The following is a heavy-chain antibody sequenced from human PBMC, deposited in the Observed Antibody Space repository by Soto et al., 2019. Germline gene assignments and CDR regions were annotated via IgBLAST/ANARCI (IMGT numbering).Heavy chain of an antibody. CDR2: IFSNDEK. J-gene: IGHJ3*02. CDR1: GFSLSNARMG. CDR3: ARLSTVTTLAFDI. V-gene: IGHV2-26*01. Sequence: ESGPTLVNPTDTLTLTCTVSGFSLSNARMGVSWIRQPPGKALEWLAHIFSNDEKSYSTSLKSRLTISKDTSKSQVVLTMTNMDPVDTATYYCARLSTVTTLAFDIWGQGTMVTVSS. D-gene: IGHD4-17*01.